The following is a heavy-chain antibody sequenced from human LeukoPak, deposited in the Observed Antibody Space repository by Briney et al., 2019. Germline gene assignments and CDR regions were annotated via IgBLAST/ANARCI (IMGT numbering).Heavy chain of an antibody. J-gene: IGHJ4*02. CDR3: ARGVVGNTPKFTY. CDR1: GYTFTNYY. CDR2: INPSAGST. Sequence: ASVKVSCKASGYTFTNYYMHWVRQAPGQGLEWMGMINPSAGSTSYAQKFQGRVTTTRDTSTSTVYMELSSLRSEDTAVYYCARGVVGNTPKFTYWGQGTLVTVSS. D-gene: IGHD5-18*01. V-gene: IGHV1-46*03.